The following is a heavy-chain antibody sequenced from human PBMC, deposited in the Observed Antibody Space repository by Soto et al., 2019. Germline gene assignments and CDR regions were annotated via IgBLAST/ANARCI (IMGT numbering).Heavy chain of an antibody. D-gene: IGHD1-26*01. J-gene: IGHJ6*03. Sequence: QVQLVQSGAEVKKPGASVKVSCKASGYTFTSYGISWVRQAPGQGLEWMGWISTYNGNTNYAQKLQGRVTMTTDTSTSTAYIELRSLRSNDTAVYYCAGDEGWGYYYYMDVWGKGTTVTVSS. V-gene: IGHV1-18*01. CDR1: GYTFTSYG. CDR2: ISTYNGNT. CDR3: AGDEGWGYYYYMDV.